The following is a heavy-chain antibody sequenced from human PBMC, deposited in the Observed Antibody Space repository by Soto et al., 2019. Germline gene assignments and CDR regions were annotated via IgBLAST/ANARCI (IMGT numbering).Heavy chain of an antibody. CDR2: IIPIFGTA. Sequence: QVQLVQSGAEVKKPGSSVKVSCKASGGTFSSYAISWVRQAPGQGLEWMGGIIPIFGTANYAQKFQGRVIITADESTSTVYMELSSLRSEDTAVYYCATPREYQLRNFDYWGQGTLVTVSS. CDR3: ATPREYQLRNFDY. V-gene: IGHV1-69*01. J-gene: IGHJ4*02. D-gene: IGHD2-2*01. CDR1: GGTFSSYA.